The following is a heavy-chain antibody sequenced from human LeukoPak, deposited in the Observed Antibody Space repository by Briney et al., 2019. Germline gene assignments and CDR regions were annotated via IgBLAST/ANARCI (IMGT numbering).Heavy chain of an antibody. CDR2: INPNSGGT. Sequence: ASVKVSCKASGYTFTAYYLHWGRQAPGQGLEWLGWINPNSGGTNYAQKFQGRVTMTRDTSISTAYMELNRLRSDDTAVYYCARDVEYSSERFNFWGQGTLVTVSS. CDR1: GYTFTAYY. CDR3: ARDVEYSSERFNF. V-gene: IGHV1-2*02. J-gene: IGHJ4*02. D-gene: IGHD6-19*01.